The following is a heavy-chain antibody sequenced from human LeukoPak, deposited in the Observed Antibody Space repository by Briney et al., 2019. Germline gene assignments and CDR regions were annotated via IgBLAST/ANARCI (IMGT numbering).Heavy chain of an antibody. D-gene: IGHD3-22*01. J-gene: IGHJ4*02. CDR2: ISGSGGST. CDR1: GFTFISYA. CDR3: AKPYDSSGYYYNY. V-gene: IGHV3-23*01. Sequence: PGGSLRLSCVASGFTFISYAMSWVRQAPGKGLEWVSAISGSGGSTYYADSVKGRFTISRDHSKNTLYLQMNSLRAEDTAVYYCAKPYDSSGYYYNYWGQGTLVTVSS.